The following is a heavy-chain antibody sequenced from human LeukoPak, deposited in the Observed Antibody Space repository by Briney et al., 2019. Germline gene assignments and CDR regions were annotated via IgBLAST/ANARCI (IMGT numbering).Heavy chain of an antibody. CDR1: GYTFTSYD. D-gene: IGHD3-22*01. CDR2: ISAYNGNT. V-gene: IGHV1-18*01. Sequence: ASVKVSCKASGYTFTSYDINWVRQATGQGLEWMGWISAYNGNTNYAQKLQGRVTMTTDTSTSTAYMELRSLRSDDTAVYYCARGWDYYDSSGWFDPWGQGTLVTVSS. CDR3: ARGWDYYDSSGWFDP. J-gene: IGHJ5*02.